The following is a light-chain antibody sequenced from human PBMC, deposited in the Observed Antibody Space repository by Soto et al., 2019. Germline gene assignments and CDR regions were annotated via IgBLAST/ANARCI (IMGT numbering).Light chain of an antibody. CDR3: QQYYSFPQT. J-gene: IGKJ1*01. Sequence: DIVMTQSPDSLAVSLGERATINCKSSQSILYSSNNKNYLAWYQQKPGQPPKLLIYWASTRQSGVPDRFSGSGPETDFTLTISSLQAEDVAVYYCQQYYSFPQTFGQGTKVEI. CDR1: QSILYSSNNKNY. V-gene: IGKV4-1*01. CDR2: WAS.